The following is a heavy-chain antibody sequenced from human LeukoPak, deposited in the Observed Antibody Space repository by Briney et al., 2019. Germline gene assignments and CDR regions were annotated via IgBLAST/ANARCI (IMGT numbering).Heavy chain of an antibody. CDR2: ISGSGGST. V-gene: IGHV3-23*01. Sequence: GGSLRLSCAASGFTFSTYAMSWVRQAPGKGLEWVSGISGSGGSTDYADSVKGRFTISRDNSKNTLYLQMNSLRAEDTAEYYCAKDHALGRGVIPHFFDYWGQGALVTVSS. J-gene: IGHJ4*02. D-gene: IGHD3-10*01. CDR1: GFTFSTYA. CDR3: AKDHALGRGVIPHFFDY.